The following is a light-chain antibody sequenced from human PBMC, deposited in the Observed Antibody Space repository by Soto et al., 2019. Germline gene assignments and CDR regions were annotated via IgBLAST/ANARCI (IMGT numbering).Light chain of an antibody. J-gene: IGLJ3*02. V-gene: IGLV2-8*01. Sequence: QSALTQPPSASGSRGQSVTISCTGTSSDVGGYNYVSWYQQHPGKAPKLMIYEVSKRPSGVPDRFSGSKSGNTASLTVSGLQPEDEADYYCSSYAGRNNLGVFGGGTKLTVL. CDR2: EVS. CDR1: SSDVGGYNY. CDR3: SSYAGRNNLGV.